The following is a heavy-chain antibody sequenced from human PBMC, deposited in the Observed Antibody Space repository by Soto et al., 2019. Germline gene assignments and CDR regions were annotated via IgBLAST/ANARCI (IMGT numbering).Heavy chain of an antibody. CDR3: ARATVTRVDY. CDR2: IYHSGST. J-gene: IGHJ4*02. D-gene: IGHD4-17*01. Sequence: QLQLQESGSGLVKPSQTLSLTCAVSGGSISSGGYSWSWIRQPPGKGLEWIGYIYHSGSTYYNPSRERRVTIAVDRSTNQFSLKLCSVTAADTAVYYCARATVTRVDYWGQGTLVTVSS. CDR1: GGSISSGGYS. V-gene: IGHV4-30-2*01.